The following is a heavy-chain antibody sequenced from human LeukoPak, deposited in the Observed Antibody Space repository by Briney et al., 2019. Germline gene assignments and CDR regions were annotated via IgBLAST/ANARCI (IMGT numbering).Heavy chain of an antibody. CDR1: GFIFSAYW. V-gene: IGHV3-7*01. J-gene: IGHJ4*02. Sequence: PGGSLRLSCAASGFIFSAYWMSWVRQAPGKGLEWVASIKQDGSEKFYVDSVKGRFTISRDNAKNSLYLQMNSLRAEDTAVYYCASGSSWYVGGDYWGQGTLVTVSS. D-gene: IGHD6-13*01. CDR3: ASGSSWYVGGDY. CDR2: IKQDGSEK.